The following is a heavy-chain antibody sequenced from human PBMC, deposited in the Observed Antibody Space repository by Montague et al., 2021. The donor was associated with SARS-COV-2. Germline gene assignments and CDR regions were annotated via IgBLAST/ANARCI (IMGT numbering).Heavy chain of an antibody. J-gene: IGHJ3*01. D-gene: IGHD2-2*01. CDR1: GGSFSVYY. Sequence: SETLSLTCAVYGGSFSVYYWSWLRQSPRSGLEWIAKINHSGTANYNPSLKSRVSISVDTSKNQFTLKLTSVTAADTAVYYCAKEREVVRAARTLVAFDLWGQGKMVTVSS. CDR2: INHSGTA. V-gene: IGHV4-34*01. CDR3: AKEREVVRAARTLVAFDL.